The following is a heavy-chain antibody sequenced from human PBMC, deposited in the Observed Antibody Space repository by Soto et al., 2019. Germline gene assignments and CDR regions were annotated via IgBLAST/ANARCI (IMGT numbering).Heavy chain of an antibody. CDR2: ISGSINST. V-gene: IGHV3-23*01. Sequence: LRLSCAASGFTFSSYAMSWVRQAPGQGLEWVSSISGSINSTYYADSVRGRFTISRDNSKNTLYPQMNSLRAEDTAVYYCAKTYHFWSVDYWGQGTLVTVSS. D-gene: IGHD3-3*01. J-gene: IGHJ4*02. CDR1: GFTFSSYA. CDR3: AKTYHFWSVDY.